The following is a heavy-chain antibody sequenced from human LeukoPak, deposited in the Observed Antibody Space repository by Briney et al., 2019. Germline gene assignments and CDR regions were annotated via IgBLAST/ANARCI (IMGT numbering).Heavy chain of an antibody. CDR3: ARGVAVATWFDP. Sequence: SETLSLICTVSGASISSYYWNWIRQPPGKGLEWIGYVYYSGTTNYNPSLKSRVSMSVDTSKSQFSLKLTSVTAADTAVYYCARGVAVATWFDPWGQGALVTVST. V-gene: IGHV4-59*01. J-gene: IGHJ5*02. CDR2: VYYSGTT. CDR1: GASISSYY. D-gene: IGHD6-19*01.